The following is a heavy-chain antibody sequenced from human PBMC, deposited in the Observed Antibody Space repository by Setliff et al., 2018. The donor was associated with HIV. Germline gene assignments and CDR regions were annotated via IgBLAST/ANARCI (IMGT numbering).Heavy chain of an antibody. CDR2: IIPIFGTA. Sequence: ASVKVSCKASGGTFSDHAISWVRQAPGQGLEWMGGIIPIFGTANYARKFQGRVTITADESTTTTFVELSGLRCEDTAVYYCATDGIGGWLRPMPDYWGQGTQVTVSS. CDR1: GGTFSDHA. CDR3: ATDGIGGWLRPMPDY. V-gene: IGHV1-69*13. J-gene: IGHJ4*02. D-gene: IGHD5-12*01.